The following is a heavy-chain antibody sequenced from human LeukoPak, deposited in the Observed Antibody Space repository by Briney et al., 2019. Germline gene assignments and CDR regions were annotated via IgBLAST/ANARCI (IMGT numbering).Heavy chain of an antibody. CDR1: GGSFSGYY. J-gene: IGHJ6*03. Sequence: SETLSLTCAVYGGSFSGYYWSWIRQPPGKGLEWIGEINHSGSTNYNPSLKSRVTISVDTSKNQFSLKLSSVTAADTAVYYCARLGGSAVTPSYYYMDVWGKGTTVTVSS. CDR2: INHSGST. V-gene: IGHV4-34*01. D-gene: IGHD4-11*01. CDR3: ARLGGSAVTPSYYYMDV.